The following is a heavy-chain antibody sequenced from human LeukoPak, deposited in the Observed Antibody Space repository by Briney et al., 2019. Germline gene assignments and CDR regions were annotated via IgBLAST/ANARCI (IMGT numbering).Heavy chain of an antibody. Sequence: PSETLSFTGAVSGGSISSGGYSWSWIRRPPGKGLEWIGYIYHNGSTYYNPSLKSRVTISVDRSKNQFSLKLSSVTAADTAVYYCARRTTVVTPDAFDIWGQGTMVTVSS. CDR3: ARRTTVVTPDAFDI. V-gene: IGHV4-30-2*01. CDR1: GGSISSGGYS. CDR2: IYHNGST. J-gene: IGHJ3*02. D-gene: IGHD4-23*01.